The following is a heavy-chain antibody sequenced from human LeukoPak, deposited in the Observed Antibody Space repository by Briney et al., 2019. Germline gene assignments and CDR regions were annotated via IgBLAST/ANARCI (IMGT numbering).Heavy chain of an antibody. D-gene: IGHD3-22*01. CDR2: VYYSGST. CDR1: GGSISTTNYY. V-gene: IGHV4-39*07. Sequence: SETLSLTCTVSGGSISTTNYYWGWIRQSPGKGLEWFGCVYYSGSTYYSPSLKSRVTISVDTSKNQFSLKLSSVTAADTAVYYCARVLDSSGYYYLTSYAYWGQGTLVTVSS. J-gene: IGHJ4*02. CDR3: ARVLDSSGYYYLTSYAY.